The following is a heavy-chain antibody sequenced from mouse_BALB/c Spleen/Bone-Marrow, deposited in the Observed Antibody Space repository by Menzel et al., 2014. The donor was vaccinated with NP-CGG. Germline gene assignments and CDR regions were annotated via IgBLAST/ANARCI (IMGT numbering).Heavy chain of an antibody. CDR1: GYSITSGYY. D-gene: IGHD2-1*01. CDR3: ARGGNIDY. Sequence: VQLKESGPGLVKPSQSLSLICSVTGYSITSGYYWNWIRQFPGNKLEWMGYISYDGSNNYNPSLKNRISITRDTSKNQFFLKLNSVTTEDTATYYCARGGNIDYWGQGTTLTVSS. CDR2: ISYDGSN. J-gene: IGHJ2*01. V-gene: IGHV3-6*02.